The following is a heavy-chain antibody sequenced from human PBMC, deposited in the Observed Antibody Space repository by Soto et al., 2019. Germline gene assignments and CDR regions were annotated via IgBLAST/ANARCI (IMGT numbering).Heavy chain of an antibody. Sequence: QVQLVESGGGVVQPGRSLRLSCAASGFTFSSYGMHWVRQAPGKGLEWVAVIWYDGSNKYYADSVKGRFTISRDNYKNTLYLQMNSLRAEDTAVYYCARVTSYSSGWRTTRAYYYYGMDVWGQGTTVTVSS. CDR3: ARVTSYSSGWRTTRAYYYYGMDV. J-gene: IGHJ6*02. D-gene: IGHD6-19*01. CDR2: IWYDGSNK. CDR1: GFTFSSYG. V-gene: IGHV3-33*01.